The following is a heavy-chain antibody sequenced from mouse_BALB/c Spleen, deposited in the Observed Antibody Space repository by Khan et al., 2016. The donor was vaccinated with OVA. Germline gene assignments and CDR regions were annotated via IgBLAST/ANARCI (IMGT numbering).Heavy chain of an antibody. CDR3: ARCGAMDY. V-gene: IGHV2-6-7*01. CDR2: ILGYGST. Sequence: QMQLEESGPGLVEPSQSLSITCTVSGFSLTDYGVNWVRQPPGKGLEWLGMILGYGSTDYLSERKSSMSSSEANTKSRVFLKMNSLQTNDTARCDCARCGAMDYWGQGTSVTVSS. CDR1: GFSLTDYG. J-gene: IGHJ4*01.